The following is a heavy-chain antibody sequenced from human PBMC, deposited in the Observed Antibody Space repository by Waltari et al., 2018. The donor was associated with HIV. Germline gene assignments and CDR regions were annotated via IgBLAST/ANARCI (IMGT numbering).Heavy chain of an antibody. V-gene: IGHV4-39*01. CDR3: ARVQTGVDTAMVNRYFDL. Sequence: QLQLQESGPGLVQPSETLSLTCTVSGGSISSSSSYWGWIRQPPGKGLEWIGSIYYSGSTYYNPSLKSRVTISVDTSKNQFSLKLSSVTAADTAVYYCARVQTGVDTAMVNRYFDLWGRGTLVTVSS. J-gene: IGHJ2*01. CDR1: GGSISSSSSY. CDR2: IYYSGST. D-gene: IGHD5-18*01.